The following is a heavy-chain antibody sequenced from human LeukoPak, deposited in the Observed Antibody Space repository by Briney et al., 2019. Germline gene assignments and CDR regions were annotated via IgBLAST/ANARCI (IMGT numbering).Heavy chain of an antibody. J-gene: IGHJ4*02. CDR3: ARLRGRGYYFDY. D-gene: IGHD3-10*01. CDR2: IYYSGST. Sequence: PSETLSLTCTVSGGSISSYYWSWIRQPPGKGLEWIGYIYYSGSTNYNPSLKSRVIISVDTSKNQFSLKLSSVTAADTAVYYCARLRGRGYYFDYWGQGTLVTVSS. CDR1: GGSISSYY. V-gene: IGHV4-59*01.